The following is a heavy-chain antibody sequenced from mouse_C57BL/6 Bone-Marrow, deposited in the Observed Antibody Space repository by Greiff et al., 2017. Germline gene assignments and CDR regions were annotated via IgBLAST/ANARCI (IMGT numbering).Heavy chain of an antibody. V-gene: IGHV5-15*01. J-gene: IGHJ3*01. CDR1: GFTFSDYG. CDR2: ISNLAYSI. CDR3: ARHNGYSWFAY. D-gene: IGHD2-3*01. Sequence: EVKLVESGGGLVQPGGSLKLSCAASGFTFSDYGMAWVRQAPRKGPEWVAFISNLAYSIYYADTVTGRFTISRENAKNTLYLEMSSLRSEDTAMYYCARHNGYSWFAYWGQGTLVTVSA.